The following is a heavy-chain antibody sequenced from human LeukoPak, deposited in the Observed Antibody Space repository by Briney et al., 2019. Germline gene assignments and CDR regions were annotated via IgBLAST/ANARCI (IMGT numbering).Heavy chain of an antibody. J-gene: IGHJ4*02. V-gene: IGHV3-9*01. CDR2: ISWNSGSI. Sequence: GGSLRLSCAASGFTFDDYAMHWVRQAPGKGLEWVSGISWNSGSIGYADSVKGRFAISRDNAKNSLYLQMNSLRAEDTALYYCATHPRYSSSWLFDYWGQGTLVTVSS. CDR3: ATHPRYSSSWLFDY. CDR1: GFTFDDYA. D-gene: IGHD6-13*01.